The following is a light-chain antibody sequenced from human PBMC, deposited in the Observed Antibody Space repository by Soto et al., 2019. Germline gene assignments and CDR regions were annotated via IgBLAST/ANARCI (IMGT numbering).Light chain of an antibody. CDR1: QSLLHSNGYNY. V-gene: IGKV2-28*01. Sequence: DIVMTQSPLSLPVTPGEPASISCRSSQSLLHSNGYNYLDWYLQKPGQSPQLLIYLGSNRASGVPDRFSGSESGTDFTLKIRRVEAEEVGGYYCMQALQTTPAYTFGPGDQAGDQT. CDR3: MQALQTTPAYT. CDR2: LGS. J-gene: IGKJ2*01.